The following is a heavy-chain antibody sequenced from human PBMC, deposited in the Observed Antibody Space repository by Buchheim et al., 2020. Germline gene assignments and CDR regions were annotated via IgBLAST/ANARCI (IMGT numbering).Heavy chain of an antibody. CDR1: GFSFNTYA. V-gene: IGHV3-30*18. D-gene: IGHD2-21*02. Sequence: QVHLVESGGGVVKPGRSLRLSCDTSGFSFNTYAMHWVRQAPGKGLEWVAVISNDGNRRYYAASVKDRFSISRDDSKNNLFLQMSSLRTEDTGVYYCAKAIRDVAVVVPATMDFWGQGSL. CDR2: ISNDGNRR. CDR3: AKAIRDVAVVVPATMDF. J-gene: IGHJ4*02.